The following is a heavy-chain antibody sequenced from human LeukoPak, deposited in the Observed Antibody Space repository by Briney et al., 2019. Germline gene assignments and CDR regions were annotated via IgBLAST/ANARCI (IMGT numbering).Heavy chain of an antibody. D-gene: IGHD3/OR15-3a*01. CDR2: IWYDGSNK. J-gene: IGHJ4*02. Sequence: PGGSLRLSCAASGFTFSDYYMSWIRQAPGKGLEWVAVIWYDGSNKYYADSVKGRFTISRDNSKNTLYLQMNSLRAEDTAVYYCARAVGPFDYWGQGTLVTVSS. CDR3: ARAVGPFDY. V-gene: IGHV3-33*08. CDR1: GFTFSDYY.